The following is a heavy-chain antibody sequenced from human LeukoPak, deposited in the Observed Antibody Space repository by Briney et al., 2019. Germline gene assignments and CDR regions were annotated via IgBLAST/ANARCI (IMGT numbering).Heavy chain of an antibody. CDR1: GGSISSYY. Sequence: PSETLSLTCTVSGGSISSYYWSWIRQPPGKGLEWIGYIYYSGSTNYNPSLKSRVTISVDTSKNQFSLKLSSVTAADTAVYYCARGTGYYTLTYYFDYWGQGTLVTVSS. D-gene: IGHD3/OR15-3a*01. CDR2: IYYSGST. J-gene: IGHJ4*02. V-gene: IGHV4-59*12. CDR3: ARGTGYYTLTYYFDY.